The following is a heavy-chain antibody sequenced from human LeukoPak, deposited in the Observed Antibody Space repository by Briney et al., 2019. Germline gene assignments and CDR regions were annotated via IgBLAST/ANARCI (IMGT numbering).Heavy chain of an antibody. CDR2: ISGSGGST. Sequence: GGSLRLSCAASGFTFSTYAMSWVRQAPGKGLEWVSAISGSGGSTYYADSVKGRFTISRDNSKNTLYLQMNSLRAEDTALYYCAKVPSPPAMVDYWGQGTLVTVSS. V-gene: IGHV3-23*01. CDR3: AKVPSPPAMVDY. D-gene: IGHD5-18*01. CDR1: GFTFSTYA. J-gene: IGHJ4*02.